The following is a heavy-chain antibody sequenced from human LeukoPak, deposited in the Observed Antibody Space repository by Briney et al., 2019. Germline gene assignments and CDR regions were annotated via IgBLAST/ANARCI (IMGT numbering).Heavy chain of an antibody. J-gene: IGHJ4*02. Sequence: GGSPRLSCAASEFTFSSYAVHWVRQAPGKGLEWVAVISYDGSNKYYADSVKGRFTISRDNSKNTLYLQMNSLRAEDTAVYYCARGYYGSGSPADYWGQGTLVTVSS. V-gene: IGHV3-30*04. CDR3: ARGYYGSGSPADY. D-gene: IGHD3-10*01. CDR2: ISYDGSNK. CDR1: EFTFSSYA.